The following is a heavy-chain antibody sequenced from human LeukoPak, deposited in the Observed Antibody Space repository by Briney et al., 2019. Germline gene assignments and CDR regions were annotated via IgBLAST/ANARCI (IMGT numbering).Heavy chain of an antibody. D-gene: IGHD6-13*01. J-gene: IGHJ5*02. Sequence: SGGSLRLSCAASGFTFSSYWMTWVRQAPGKGLEWVANIKQDGSEEYYVDSVKGRFTISSDNAKNSLYLQMNSLRAEDTAVYYCARYSSSFGWLDPWGQGTLVTVSS. CDR2: IKQDGSEE. V-gene: IGHV3-7*05. CDR1: GFTFSSYW. CDR3: ARYSSSFGWLDP.